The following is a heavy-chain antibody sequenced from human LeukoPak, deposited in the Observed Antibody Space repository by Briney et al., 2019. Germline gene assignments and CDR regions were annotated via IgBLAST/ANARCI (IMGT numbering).Heavy chain of an antibody. Sequence: PGGSLRLSCADSEFTFNSHMHWVRQAPGEGLEWVAAISYDGSNKKYGDSVKGRFTISSDNSKNTLYLQMNSLRPEDTAVYYCARQSSVTRSGLDSWGQGTLVTVSS. CDR2: ISYDGSNK. V-gene: IGHV3-30*04. CDR1: EFTFNSH. J-gene: IGHJ4*02. D-gene: IGHD4-17*01. CDR3: ARQSSVTRSGLDS.